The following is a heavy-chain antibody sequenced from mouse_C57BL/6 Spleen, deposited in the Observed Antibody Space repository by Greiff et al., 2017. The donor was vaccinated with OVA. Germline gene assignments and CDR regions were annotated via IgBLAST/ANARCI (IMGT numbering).Heavy chain of an antibody. Sequence: EVQLQQSGPVLVKPGASVKMSCKASGYTFTDYYMNWVKQSHGKSLEWIGVINPYNGGTSYNQKFKGKATLTVDKSSSTAYMELNSLTSEDSAVYYCARSDYGSSRMDYWGQGASVTVSS. CDR1: GYTFTDYY. CDR3: ARSDYGSSRMDY. J-gene: IGHJ4*01. V-gene: IGHV1-19*01. CDR2: INPYNGGT. D-gene: IGHD1-1*01.